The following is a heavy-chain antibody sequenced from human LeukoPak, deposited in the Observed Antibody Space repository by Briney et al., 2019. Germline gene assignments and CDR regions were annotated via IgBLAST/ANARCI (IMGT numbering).Heavy chain of an antibody. J-gene: IGHJ4*02. D-gene: IGHD2-2*01. CDR1: GGSISSGSYY. CDR2: IYTSGST. CDR3: ARSGYCSSTSCMGYFDY. Sequence: SETLSLTCTVSGGSISSGSYYWSWIRQPAGKGLEWIGRIYTSGSTNYNPSLKSRVTISVDTSKNQFSLKLSSVTAADTAVYYCARSGYCSSTSCMGYFDYWGQGTLVTVSS. V-gene: IGHV4-61*02.